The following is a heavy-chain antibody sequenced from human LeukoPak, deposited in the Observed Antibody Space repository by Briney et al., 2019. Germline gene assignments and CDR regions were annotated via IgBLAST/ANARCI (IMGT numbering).Heavy chain of an antibody. Sequence: PSETLSLTCTVSGGSISSYYWSWIRQPPGKGLEWIGEINHSGSTNYNPSLKSRVTISVDTSKNQVSLKLSSVTAADTAVYYCARFQSSSSWDYYYGLDVWGQGTTVTVSS. D-gene: IGHD2-2*01. CDR1: GGSISSYY. CDR2: INHSGST. J-gene: IGHJ6*02. CDR3: ARFQSSSSWDYYYGLDV. V-gene: IGHV4-34*01.